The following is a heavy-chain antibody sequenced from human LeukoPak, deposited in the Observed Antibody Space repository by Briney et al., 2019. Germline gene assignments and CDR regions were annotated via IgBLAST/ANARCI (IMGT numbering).Heavy chain of an antibody. CDR2: ITGSGGST. Sequence: GGSLRLSCAASGFTFSSYGMSWVRQAPGKGLEWVSAITGSGGSTYYADSVKGRFTISRDNSKNTLYLQMNSLRAEDTAVYYCARGAHKRDDYGGFFDYWGQGTLVTVSS. CDR3: ARGAHKRDDYGGFFDY. CDR1: GFTFSSYG. J-gene: IGHJ4*02. V-gene: IGHV3-23*01. D-gene: IGHD4-23*01.